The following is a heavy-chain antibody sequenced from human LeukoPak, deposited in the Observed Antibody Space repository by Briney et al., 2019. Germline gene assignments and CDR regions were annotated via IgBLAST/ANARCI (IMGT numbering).Heavy chain of an antibody. D-gene: IGHD1-7*01. CDR2: ISGSGGST. V-gene: IGHV3-23*01. CDR3: AKDRDWNYAQSDY. J-gene: IGHJ4*02. CDR1: GFTFDDYG. Sequence: GGSLRLSCAASGFTFDDYGMSWVRQAPGKGLEWVSAISGSGGSTYYADSVKGRFTISRDNSKNTLYLQMNSLRAEDTAVYYCAKDRDWNYAQSDYWGQGTLVTVSS.